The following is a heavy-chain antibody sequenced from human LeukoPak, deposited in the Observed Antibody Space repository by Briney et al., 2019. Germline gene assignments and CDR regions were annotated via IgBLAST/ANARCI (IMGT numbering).Heavy chain of an antibody. V-gene: IGHV3-7*04. J-gene: IGHJ4*02. CDR3: ARAVEMATIPFDY. CDR2: INQDGSEK. CDR1: GFTFSSYW. D-gene: IGHD5-24*01. Sequence: PGGSLRLSCAASGFTFSSYWMSWVRQAPGKGLEWVANINQDGSEKYYVDSVKGRFTISRDNAKNSLYLQMNSLRAVDTAVFYCARAVEMATIPFDYWGQGTLVTVSS.